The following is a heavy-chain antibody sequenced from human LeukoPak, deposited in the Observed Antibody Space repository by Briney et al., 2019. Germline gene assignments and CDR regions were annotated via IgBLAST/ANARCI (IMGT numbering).Heavy chain of an antibody. Sequence: SETLSLTCTVSGGSISSGGYYWSWIRQHPGKGLEWIGYICYSGSTYYNPSLKSRVTISVDTSKNQFSLKLSSVTAADTAVYYCARCGGPGLWFDPWGQGTLVTVSS. V-gene: IGHV4-31*03. J-gene: IGHJ5*02. CDR1: GGSISSGGYY. D-gene: IGHD2-21*01. CDR3: ARCGGPGLWFDP. CDR2: ICYSGST.